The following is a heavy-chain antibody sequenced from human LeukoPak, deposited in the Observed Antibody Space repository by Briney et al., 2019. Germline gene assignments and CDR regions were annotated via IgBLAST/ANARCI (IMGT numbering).Heavy chain of an antibody. CDR1: GFTFSSYA. D-gene: IGHD3-16*02. CDR2: LSGSDGST. V-gene: IGHV3-23*01. J-gene: IGHJ4*02. CDR3: AKGLVTWDY. Sequence: GGSLRLSCAASGFTFSSYAMSWVRQAPGKGLEWVSGLSGSDGSTYYVDSVKGRFTISRDNSKNTLFLQMNNLRAEDTAVYYCAKGLVTWDYWGQGTLVTVSS.